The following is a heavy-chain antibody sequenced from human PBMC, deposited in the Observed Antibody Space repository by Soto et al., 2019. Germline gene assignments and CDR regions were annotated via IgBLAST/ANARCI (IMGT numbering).Heavy chain of an antibody. CDR3: ARLRRGSSSSSNTYYYYYGMDV. J-gene: IGHJ6*02. Sequence: GESLKISCKGSGYSFTSYWIGWVRQMPGKGLEWMGIIYPGDSDTRYSPSFQGQVTISADKSISTAYLQWSSLKASDTAMYYCARLRRGSSSSSNTYYYYYGMDVWGQGTTVTVSS. CDR1: GYSFTSYW. CDR2: IYPGDSDT. D-gene: IGHD6-6*01. V-gene: IGHV5-51*01.